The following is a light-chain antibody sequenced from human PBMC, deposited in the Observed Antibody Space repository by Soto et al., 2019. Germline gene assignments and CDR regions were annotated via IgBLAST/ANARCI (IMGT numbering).Light chain of an antibody. J-gene: IGKJ5*01. CDR2: DAS. CDR1: QSVTTY. CDR3: QQYGSSPIT. Sequence: EIGSTQSPATLSLSPGERATLSCRASQSVTTYLAWYQQKPGQAPRLLIYDASNRATGIPARFSGSGSGTDFSLTISRLEPEDFAVYYCQQYGSSPITFGQGTRLEI. V-gene: IGKV3-11*01.